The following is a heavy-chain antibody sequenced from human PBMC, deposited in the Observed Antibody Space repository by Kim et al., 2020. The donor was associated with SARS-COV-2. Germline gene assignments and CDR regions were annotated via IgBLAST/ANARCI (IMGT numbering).Heavy chain of an antibody. CDR3: ARGLGRQQLVFFDY. D-gene: IGHD6-13*01. Sequence: QKFQGRVTITRDTSASTAYMGLSSLRSEDTAVYYCARGLGRQQLVFFDYWGQGTLVTVSS. V-gene: IGHV1-3*01. J-gene: IGHJ4*02.